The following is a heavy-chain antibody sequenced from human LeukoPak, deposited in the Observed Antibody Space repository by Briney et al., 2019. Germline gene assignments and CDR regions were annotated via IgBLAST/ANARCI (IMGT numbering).Heavy chain of an antibody. D-gene: IGHD3-10*01. CDR1: GYTLTSYG. V-gene: IGHV1-18*01. J-gene: IGHJ6*02. Sequence: GASVKVSCKASGYTLTSYGISWVRQAPGQGLEWMGWISAYNGNTNYAQKLQGRVTMTTDTSTSTAYMELRSLRSDDTAVYYCARRTGIGDYYYGMDVWGQGTTVTVSS. CDR3: ARRTGIGDYYYGMDV. CDR2: ISAYNGNT.